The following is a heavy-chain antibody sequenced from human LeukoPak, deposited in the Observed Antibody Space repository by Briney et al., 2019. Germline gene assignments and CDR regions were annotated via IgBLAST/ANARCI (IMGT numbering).Heavy chain of an antibody. D-gene: IGHD3-22*01. CDR2: ISGSGGST. CDR1: GFTFSSYA. CDR3: AKGDAYYYDSSGYYVD. V-gene: IGHV3-23*01. Sequence: GGSLTLSCAASGFTFSSYAMSWVRQAPGKGLEWVSAISGSGGSTYYADSVKGRFTISRDNSKNTLYLQMNSLRAEDTAVYYCAKGDAYYYDSSGYYVDWGQGTLVTVSS. J-gene: IGHJ4*02.